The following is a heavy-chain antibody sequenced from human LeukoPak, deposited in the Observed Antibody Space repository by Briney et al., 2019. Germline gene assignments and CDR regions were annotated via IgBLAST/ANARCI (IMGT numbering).Heavy chain of an antibody. CDR2: ITINSDYI. J-gene: IGHJ6*03. Sequence: GGSLRLSCAASGFTFSSYSMNWVRQAPGKGLEWVSFITINSDYIYYADSVKGRFTISRDNAKNSLFLQMNSLRAEDTAVYYCARDFEGGSSWPYYYYMDVWGNGTTVTVSS. V-gene: IGHV3-21*01. CDR3: ARDFEGGSSWPYYYYMDV. CDR1: GFTFSSYS. D-gene: IGHD6-13*01.